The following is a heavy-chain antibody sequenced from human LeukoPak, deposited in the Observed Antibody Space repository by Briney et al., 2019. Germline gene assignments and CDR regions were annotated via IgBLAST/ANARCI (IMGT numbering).Heavy chain of an antibody. D-gene: IGHD4-17*01. CDR2: VSYTGST. J-gene: IGHJ3*02. CDR1: GGSISNYH. CDR3: ARGPPRRKGDYFDI. V-gene: IGHV4-59*12. Sequence: PSETLSLTCIVSGGSISNYHWSWIRQPPGKGLEWIGYVSYTGSTNCNPSLKSRVTMSVDTSKNQFSLKLSSVTAADTAVYYCARGPPRRKGDYFDIWGQGTMVTVSS.